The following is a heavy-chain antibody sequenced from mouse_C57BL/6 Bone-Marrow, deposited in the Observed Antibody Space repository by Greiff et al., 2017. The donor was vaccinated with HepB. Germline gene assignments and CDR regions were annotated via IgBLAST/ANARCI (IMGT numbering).Heavy chain of an antibody. CDR1: GFNIKNTY. J-gene: IGHJ1*03. Sequence: VQLQQSVAELVRPGASVKLSCTASGFNIKNTYMHWVKQRPEQGLEWIGRIDPANGNTKYAPKFQGKATITADTSSNTAYLQLSSLTSEDTAIYYCATLPHYYGSSHWYFDVWGTGTTVTVSS. CDR3: ATLPHYYGSSHWYFDV. D-gene: IGHD1-1*01. CDR2: IDPANGNT. V-gene: IGHV14-3*01.